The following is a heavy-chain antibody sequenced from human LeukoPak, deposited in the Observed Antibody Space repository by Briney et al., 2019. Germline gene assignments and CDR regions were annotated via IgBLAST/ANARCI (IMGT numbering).Heavy chain of an antibody. V-gene: IGHV1-2*02. CDR3: ARDHGQTGYDF. J-gene: IGHJ4*02. D-gene: IGHD1-1*01. CDR2: INPNSGGT. CDR1: GYTFTDYY. Sequence: EASVKVSCKASGYTFTDYYMHWVRQAPGQGLEWMGWINPNSGGTYYGQNFQDRVTMTRDTSISTAYMELSGLRFDDTAVYYCARDHGQTGYDFWGQGTLVTVSS.